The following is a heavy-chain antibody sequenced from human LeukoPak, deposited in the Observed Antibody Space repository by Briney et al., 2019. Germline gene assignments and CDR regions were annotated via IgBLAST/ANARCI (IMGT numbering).Heavy chain of an antibody. Sequence: ASVKVSCKASGYTFTSYGIIWVRQAPGQGLEWMGWISAYNGNTNYAQKLQGRVTMTTDTSTSTAYMELRSLRSDDTAVYYCARVNLAMVRGVIITRDFWFDPWGQGTLVTVSS. CDR2: ISAYNGNT. D-gene: IGHD3-10*01. V-gene: IGHV1-18*01. J-gene: IGHJ5*02. CDR1: GYTFTSYG. CDR3: ARVNLAMVRGVIITRDFWFDP.